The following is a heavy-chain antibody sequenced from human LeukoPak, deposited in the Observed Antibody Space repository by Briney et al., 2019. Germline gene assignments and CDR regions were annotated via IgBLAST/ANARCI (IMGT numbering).Heavy chain of an antibody. J-gene: IGHJ4*02. CDR2: ISGSGGST. V-gene: IGHV3-23*01. Sequence: PGGSLRLSCAASGFTFSSYAMSWVRQAPGRGLEWVSAISGSGGSTYYADSVKGRFTISRDNSKNTLYLQMNSLRAEDTAVYYCAKSRRGSYYVFDYWGQGTLVTVPS. CDR1: GFTFSSYA. D-gene: IGHD1-26*01. CDR3: AKSRRGSYYVFDY.